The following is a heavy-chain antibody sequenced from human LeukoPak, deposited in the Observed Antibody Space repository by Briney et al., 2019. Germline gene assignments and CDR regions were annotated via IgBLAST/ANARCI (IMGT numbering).Heavy chain of an antibody. CDR3: TRGRGIAVPGPLFGY. CDR2: INPNSGGT. J-gene: IGHJ4*02. CDR1: GYTCTDYY. D-gene: IGHD6-19*01. V-gene: IGHV1-2*02. Sequence: ASVKVSCKASGYTCTDYYMHWVRQAPGQGLEWMGWINPNSGGTNYVQKFQGRVTMTRDTSISTVYMEVNSLRSDDTAVYYCTRGRGIAVPGPLFGYWGQGTLVTVSS.